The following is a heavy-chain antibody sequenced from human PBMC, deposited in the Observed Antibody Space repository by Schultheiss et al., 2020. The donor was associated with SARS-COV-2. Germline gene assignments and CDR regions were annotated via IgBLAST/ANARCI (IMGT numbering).Heavy chain of an antibody. V-gene: IGHV3-53*01. CDR3: AGGRGWIIDY. J-gene: IGHJ4*02. Sequence: GESLKISCAASGFTVSSNYMSWVRQAPGKGLEWVSIVNTDDSTHYADSVKGRFTISRDTSKNTVHLQMNTLTADDTALYYCAGGRGWIIDYWGQGTQVTVSS. CDR1: GFTVSSNY. D-gene: IGHD2-2*03. CDR2: VNTDDST.